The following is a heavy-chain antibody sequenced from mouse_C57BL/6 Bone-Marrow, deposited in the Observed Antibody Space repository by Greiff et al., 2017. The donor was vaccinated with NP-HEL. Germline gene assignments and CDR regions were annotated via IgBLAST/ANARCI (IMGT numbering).Heavy chain of an antibody. CDR1: GYTFTSYW. CDR2: IDPNSGGT. Sequence: VQLQQPGAELVKPGASVKLSCKASGYTFTSYWMHWVKQRPGRGLEWIGRIDPNSGGTKYNEKFKSKATLTVDKPSSTAYMQLTNLTSEDAAVYYWERDYYGSSSFDYWGQGTTLTVSS. D-gene: IGHD1-1*01. CDR3: ERDYYGSSSFDY. V-gene: IGHV1-72*01. J-gene: IGHJ2*01.